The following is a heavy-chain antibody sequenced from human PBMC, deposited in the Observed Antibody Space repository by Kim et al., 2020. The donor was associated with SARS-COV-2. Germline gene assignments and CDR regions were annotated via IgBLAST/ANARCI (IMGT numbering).Heavy chain of an antibody. CDR2: INHSGST. V-gene: IGHV4-34*01. CDR1: GGSFSGYY. D-gene: IGHD7-27*01. J-gene: IGHJ3*02. CDR3: ARLANWGSEDAFDI. Sequence: SETLSLTCAVYGGSFSGYYWSWIRQPPGKGLEWIGEINHSGSTNYNPSLKSRVTISVDTSKNQFSLKLSSVTAADTAVYYCARLANWGSEDAFDIWGQGTMVTVSS.